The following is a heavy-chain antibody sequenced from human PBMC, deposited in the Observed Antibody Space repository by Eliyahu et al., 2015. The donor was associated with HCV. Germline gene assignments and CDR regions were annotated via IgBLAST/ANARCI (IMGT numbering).Heavy chain of an antibody. CDR2: THYSGST. V-gene: IGHV4-59*01. Sequence: QVQLQESGPGLVKPSETLSLTCTVSGGSITTXYWSWIRQPPGKGLXWIGYTHYSGSTNYNPSLKSRVTISVDRSKNQFSLNLTSVTAADTAMYYCASGGGGIAVTGTGGWFDPWGQGTLVTVSS. CDR1: GGSITTXY. D-gene: IGHD6-19*01. CDR3: ASGGGGIAVTGTGGWFDP. J-gene: IGHJ5*02.